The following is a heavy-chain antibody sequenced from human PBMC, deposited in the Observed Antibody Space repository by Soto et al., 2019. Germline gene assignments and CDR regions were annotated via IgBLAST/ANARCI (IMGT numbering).Heavy chain of an antibody. D-gene: IGHD2-21*01. CDR1: GGRLSSDA. CDR2: IIPIFGTA. J-gene: IGHJ6*02. Sequence: SVKVCCEACGGRLSSDASSWVRQAHGQGLEWMGGIIPIFGTANYAQKFQGRVTITADESTSTAYMELSSLRSEDTAVYYCARDYCGGDCSYGMDVWGQGTTVTVSS. CDR3: ARDYCGGDCSYGMDV. V-gene: IGHV1-69*13.